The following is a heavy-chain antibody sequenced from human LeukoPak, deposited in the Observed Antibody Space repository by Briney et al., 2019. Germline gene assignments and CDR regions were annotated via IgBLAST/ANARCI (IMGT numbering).Heavy chain of an antibody. CDR3: ARGGNYDYYYMDV. J-gene: IGHJ6*03. V-gene: IGHV4-34*01. CDR1: GGSFSGYY. D-gene: IGHD6-13*01. Sequence: SETLSLTCAVYGGSFSGYYWSWIRQPPGKGLEWIGEINHSGSTNYNPSLKSRVTISVDTSKNQFSLKLSSVAAADTAVYYCARGGNYDYYYMDVWGKGTTVTVSS. CDR2: INHSGST.